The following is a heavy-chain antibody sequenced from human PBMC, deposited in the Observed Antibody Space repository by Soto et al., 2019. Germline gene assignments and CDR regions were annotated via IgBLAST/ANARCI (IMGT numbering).Heavy chain of an antibody. CDR1: GSTFSRHA. Sequence: QVQLVQSGAEVRKPGSSVKVSCKASGSTFSRHAISWVRQAPGQGLEWMGGIIPIFGTANHAQKFQGRVTIIADESTSTVYMELSSLRSEETAMYYCARGWGYDSNDYYYAYWGQGTLVIVSS. CDR3: ARGWGYDSNDYYYAY. V-gene: IGHV1-69*01. CDR2: IIPIFGTA. J-gene: IGHJ4*02. D-gene: IGHD3-22*01.